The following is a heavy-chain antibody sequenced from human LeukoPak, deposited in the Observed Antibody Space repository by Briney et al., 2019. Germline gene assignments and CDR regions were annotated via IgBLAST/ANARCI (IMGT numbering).Heavy chain of an antibody. CDR1: GFTFSSYW. Sequence: GGSLRLSCAASGFTFSSYWMNWVRQAPGKGLEWVSAISPKSDFIYYSDSVRGRFTISRDNAENSLYLQMNSLRAEDTAVYYCARADCSSSTCYLRRSWFDPWGQGTLVTVSS. D-gene: IGHD2-2*01. CDR2: ISPKSDFI. CDR3: ARADCSSSTCYLRRSWFDP. J-gene: IGHJ5*02. V-gene: IGHV3-21*01.